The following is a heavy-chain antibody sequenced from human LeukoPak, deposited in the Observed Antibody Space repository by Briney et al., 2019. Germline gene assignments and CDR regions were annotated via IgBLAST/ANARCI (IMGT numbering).Heavy chain of an antibody. J-gene: IGHJ5*02. CDR1: GFTFSSYW. CDR3: ARAEYNWNYDA. Sequence: GGSLRLSCAASGFTFSSYWMHWVRQAPGKGLVWVSRINSDGSSTSYADSVKGRFTISRDNAKNTLYLQMNSLRAEDTAAYYCARAEYNWNYDAWGQGTLVTVSS. D-gene: IGHD1-7*01. V-gene: IGHV3-74*01. CDR2: INSDGSST.